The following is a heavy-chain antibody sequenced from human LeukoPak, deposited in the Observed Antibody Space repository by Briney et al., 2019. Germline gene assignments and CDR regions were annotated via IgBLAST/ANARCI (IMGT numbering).Heavy chain of an antibody. V-gene: IGHV3-30*18. CDR1: GFTFSSYG. CDR3: AKVRSYEGGPTHYYFDY. D-gene: IGHD1-26*01. CDR2: ISYDGSNK. J-gene: IGHJ4*02. Sequence: GGSLRLSCTASGFTFSSYGMHWVRQAPGKGLEWVAVISYDGSNKYYADSVKGRFTISRDNSKNTLYLQMNSLRAEDTAVYYCAKVRSYEGGPTHYYFDYWGQGTLVTVSS.